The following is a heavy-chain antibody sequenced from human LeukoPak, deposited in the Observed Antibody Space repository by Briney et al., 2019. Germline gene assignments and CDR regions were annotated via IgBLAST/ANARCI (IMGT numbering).Heavy chain of an antibody. D-gene: IGHD2-2*01. V-gene: IGHV1-18*01. CDR3: AREGRPLGYCSSTSCYNWFDP. CDR1: GYTFTSYG. J-gene: IGHJ5*02. CDR2: ISAYNGNT. Sequence: ASVKVSCKASGYTFTSYGISWVRQAPGQGLEWMGWISAYNGNTNYAQKLQGRVTMTTDTSTSTAYMELSSLRSEDTAVYYCAREGRPLGYCSSTSCYNWFDPWGQGTLVTVSS.